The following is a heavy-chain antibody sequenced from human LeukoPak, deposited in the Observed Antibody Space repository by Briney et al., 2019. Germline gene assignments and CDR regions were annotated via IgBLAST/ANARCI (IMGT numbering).Heavy chain of an antibody. V-gene: IGHV3-72*01. CDR2: TRNKANSYTT. Sequence: GGSLRLSCAASGFTFSDHFMDWVRQAPGKGLEWVGRTRNKANSYTTEYAASVKGRFTISRDDSKNSLYLQMNSLRTEDTAVYYCTRDDGLVFWGQGTLATVSS. D-gene: IGHD2-8*01. CDR1: GFTFSDHF. J-gene: IGHJ4*02. CDR3: TRDDGLVF.